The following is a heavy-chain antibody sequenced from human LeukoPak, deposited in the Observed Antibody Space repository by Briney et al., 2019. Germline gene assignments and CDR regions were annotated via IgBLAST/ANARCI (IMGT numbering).Heavy chain of an antibody. CDR1: GGSISSYY. J-gene: IGHJ3*02. D-gene: IGHD3-9*01. CDR2: IYYSGST. Sequence: PSETLSLTCTVSGGSISSYYWRWIRQPPGKGLEWVGHIYYSGSTNYNPSLKSRVTISVDTSKNQFSLKLSSVTAADTAVYYCASADYDILTGYPHAFDIWGQGTMVTVSS. CDR3: ASADYDILTGYPHAFDI. V-gene: IGHV4-59*01.